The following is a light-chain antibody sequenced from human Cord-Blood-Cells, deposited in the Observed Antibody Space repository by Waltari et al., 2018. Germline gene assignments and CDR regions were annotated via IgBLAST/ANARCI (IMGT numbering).Light chain of an antibody. CDR3: QQYNNWPPLYT. J-gene: IGKJ2*01. V-gene: IGKV3-15*01. CDR2: GAS. CDR1: QSVSSN. Sequence: EIVMTQSPATLSVSPGERATLSCRASQSVSSNLAWYQQKPGQAPRLLIYGASTRATGIPARFSGSGSGTDFTITISSLQSEDFAVYYCQQYNNWPPLYTFGQGTKLEIK.